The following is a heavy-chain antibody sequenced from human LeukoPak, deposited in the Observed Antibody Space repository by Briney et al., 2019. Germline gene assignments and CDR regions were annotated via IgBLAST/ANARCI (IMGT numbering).Heavy chain of an antibody. CDR3: ARDLSGVTGYTYGRGIDY. CDR2: ISSSSSYI. Sequence: GGSLRLSCAASGFTFSSYSMNWVRQAPGKGLEWVSSISSSSSYIYYADSVKGRFTISRDNTKNSLYLQMNSLRAEDTAVYYCARDLSGVTGYTYGRGIDYWGQGTLVTVSS. J-gene: IGHJ4*02. V-gene: IGHV3-21*01. CDR1: GFTFSSYS. D-gene: IGHD5-18*01.